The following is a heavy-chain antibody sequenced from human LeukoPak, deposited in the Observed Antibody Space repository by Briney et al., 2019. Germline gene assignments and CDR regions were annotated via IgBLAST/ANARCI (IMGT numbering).Heavy chain of an antibody. CDR3: ARLGYCSGGSCYNPNYYYYYGMDV. J-gene: IGHJ6*02. V-gene: IGHV1-18*01. CDR1: GYTFTSYG. D-gene: IGHD2-15*01. CDR2: ISAYNGNT. Sequence: ASVKVSRKASGYTFTSYGISWVRQAPGQGLEWMGWISAYNGNTNYAQKLQGRVTMTTDTSTSTAYMELRSLRSDDTAVYYCARLGYCSGGSCYNPNYYYYYGMDVWGQGTTVTVSS.